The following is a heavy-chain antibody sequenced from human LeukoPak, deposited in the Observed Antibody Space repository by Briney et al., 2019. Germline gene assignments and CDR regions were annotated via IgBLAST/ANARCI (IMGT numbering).Heavy chain of an antibody. D-gene: IGHD3-9*01. J-gene: IGHJ4*02. CDR1: GFTFSSYA. CDR2: INAIGDNT. CDR3: ARVPILTGSYYFDY. Sequence: GGSLRLSCAASGFTFSSYAFHWVRQAPGKGLEYVAAINAIGDNTYYANSVKGRFTISRDNFKNTLYLQMGSLRTEDMAVYYCARVPILTGSYYFDYWGRGIQVTVSS. V-gene: IGHV3-64*01.